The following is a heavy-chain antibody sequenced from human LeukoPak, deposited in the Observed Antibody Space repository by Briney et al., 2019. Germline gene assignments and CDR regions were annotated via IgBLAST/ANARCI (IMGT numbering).Heavy chain of an antibody. CDR2: IYTSGST. D-gene: IGHD6-13*01. V-gene: IGHV4-61*02. Sequence: PSETLSLTCTVSGGSISSGSYYWSWIRQPAGKGLEWIGRIYTSGSTYYNPSLKSRVTISVDTSKNQFSLKLSSVTAADTAVYYCARVVIADELVLNARNWFDPWGQGTLVTVSS. CDR3: ARVVIADELVLNARNWFDP. J-gene: IGHJ5*02. CDR1: GGSISSGSYY.